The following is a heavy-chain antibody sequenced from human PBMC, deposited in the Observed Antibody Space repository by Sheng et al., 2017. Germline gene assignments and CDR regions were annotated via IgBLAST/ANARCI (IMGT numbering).Heavy chain of an antibody. V-gene: IGHV4-61*02. D-gene: IGHD3-16*01. J-gene: IGHJ5*01. CDR3: AREFGVTWNWFDS. CDR2: IYTGGDST. CDR1: SGSISSGSYH. Sequence: QVQLQESGPGLVQPSQTLFLTCTVSSGSISSGSYHWSWIRQPAGKGLEWIGHIYTGGDSTKYNPSLRNRVTISLDTSKNQFSLKLSSVTAADTAVYYCAREFGVTWNWFDSWGQGTLVTVSS.